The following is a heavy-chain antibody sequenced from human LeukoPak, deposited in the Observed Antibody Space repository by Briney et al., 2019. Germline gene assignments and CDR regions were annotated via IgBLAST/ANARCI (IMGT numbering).Heavy chain of an antibody. Sequence: GGSLILSCAASGFTFSTYEMSCVRHAPRKGVVWVSRIISDGRSTSYAASVKGRFTISRDNAKNTLYLQMNSLTAEDTAVYYCVRVSWGLSMDYFDYWGQGTLVTVSS. CDR3: VRVSWGLSMDYFDY. V-gene: IGHV3-74*01. CDR2: IISDGRST. CDR1: GFTFSTYE. J-gene: IGHJ4*02. D-gene: IGHD3-16*01.